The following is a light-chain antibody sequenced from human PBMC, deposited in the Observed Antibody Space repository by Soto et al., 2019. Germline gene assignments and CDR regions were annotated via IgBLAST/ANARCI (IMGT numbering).Light chain of an antibody. V-gene: IGKV1-33*01. CDR2: DAS. CDR3: QQYDNLPLT. J-gene: IGKJ4*01. CDR1: QDISNY. Sequence: DIQMTQSPSSLSASVGDRVTITCPASQDISNYLNWYQQKPGKAPKLLIYDASNLETGVPSRFSGSGSGTDLTFTISSLQPEDIATYYCQQYDNLPLTFGGGTKVEIK.